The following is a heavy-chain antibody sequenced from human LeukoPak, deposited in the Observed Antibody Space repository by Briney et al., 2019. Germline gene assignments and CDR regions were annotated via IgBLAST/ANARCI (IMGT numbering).Heavy chain of an antibody. Sequence: GGSLRLSCVVSGVSVSTSYMSWVRQAPGKGLEWVSVPYPSGNTYWADSVKGRFTTSRDNSKNTLYLQMNSLRAEDTAVYYCARGLPVFVWGQGTVVTVSS. J-gene: IGHJ3*01. CDR1: GVSVSTSY. D-gene: IGHD4-11*01. CDR2: PYPSGNT. CDR3: ARGLPVFV. V-gene: IGHV3-66*01.